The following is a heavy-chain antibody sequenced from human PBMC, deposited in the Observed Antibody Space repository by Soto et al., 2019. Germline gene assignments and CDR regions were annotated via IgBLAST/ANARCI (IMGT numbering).Heavy chain of an antibody. CDR1: GYAFTTYG. CDR3: ARGRYGDY. D-gene: IGHD1-1*01. Sequence: QVHLVQSGAEVKKPGASVKVSCKGSGYAFTTYGITWVRPAPGQGLEWMGWISAHNGNTNYAQKPQGRVTVTRDTSTSTAYMELRSLRSYDTAVYYCARGRYGDYWGQGALVTVSS. V-gene: IGHV1-18*01. J-gene: IGHJ4*02. CDR2: ISAHNGNT.